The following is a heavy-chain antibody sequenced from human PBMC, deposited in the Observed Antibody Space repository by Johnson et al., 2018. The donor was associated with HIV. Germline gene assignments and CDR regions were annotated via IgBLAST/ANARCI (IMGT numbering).Heavy chain of an antibody. Sequence: QVQLVESGGGVVQPGRSLRLSCAASGFTFSSYPIHWVRQAPGKGLEWVAVISYDGSNKYYADSVKGRFTISRDNSKNTLYLQMNSLRAEDTAVYYCARGAGSSGYTCDAFDIWGQGTMVTVSS. J-gene: IGHJ3*02. CDR2: ISYDGSNK. V-gene: IGHV3-30*04. CDR1: GFTFSSYP. D-gene: IGHD6-19*01. CDR3: ARGAGSSGYTCDAFDI.